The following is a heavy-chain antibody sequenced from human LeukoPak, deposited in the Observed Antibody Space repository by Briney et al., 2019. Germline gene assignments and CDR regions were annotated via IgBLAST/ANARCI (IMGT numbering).Heavy chain of an antibody. CDR3: ARDVHGDYGSGWFDP. Sequence: SVKVSCKTSGGTFNNSAISWVRQAPGQGLEWLGGIMPLFGRAGYAQKFQGRVTITKDESTRTVYLELTSLTSDDTAVYYCARDVHGDYGSGWFDPWGQGTLVSVSS. V-gene: IGHV1-69*05. CDR2: IMPLFGRA. J-gene: IGHJ5*02. CDR1: GGTFNNSA. D-gene: IGHD4-17*01.